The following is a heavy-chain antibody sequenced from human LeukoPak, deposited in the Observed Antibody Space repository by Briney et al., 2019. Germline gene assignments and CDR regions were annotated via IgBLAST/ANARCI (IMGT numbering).Heavy chain of an antibody. J-gene: IGHJ6*02. CDR2: IRSKANSYAT. CDR3: AKFNGYYGMDV. V-gene: IGHV3-73*01. CDR1: GFTFSGSA. Sequence: GGSLRLSCAASGFTFSGSAMHWVRQASGKGLEWVGRIRSKANSYATAYAASVKGRFTISRDDSKNTAYLQMNSLKTEDTAVYYCAKFNGYYGMDVWGQGTTVTVSS.